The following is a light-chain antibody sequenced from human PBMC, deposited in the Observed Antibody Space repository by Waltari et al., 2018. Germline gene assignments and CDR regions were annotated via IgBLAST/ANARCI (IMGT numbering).Light chain of an antibody. V-gene: IGLV1-36*01. CDR1: SSNIGHNP. J-gene: IGLJ2*01. Sequence: QSVLTQPPSVSEAPRQRVTISCSGSSSNIGHNPVTWYQQLPGEAPKLLIYYDDLLPSGVSDRFSGSKSGTSASMAIGGLLSEDEGDYYCAAWDDSLNAVVFGGGTKLTVL. CDR2: YDD. CDR3: AAWDDSLNAVV.